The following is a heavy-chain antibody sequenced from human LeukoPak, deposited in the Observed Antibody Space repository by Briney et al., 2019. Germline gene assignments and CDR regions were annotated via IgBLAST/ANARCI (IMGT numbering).Heavy chain of an antibody. D-gene: IGHD6-13*01. V-gene: IGHV4-59*08. CDR2: IYHSGST. Sequence: SETLSLTCAVYGGSFSGYYWSWIRQPPGKGLEWIGYIYHSGSTNYNPSLKSRVTISVDTSKNQFSLKLSSVTAADTAVYYCARHVYLAAADYWGQGTLVTVSS. J-gene: IGHJ4*02. CDR1: GGSFSGYY. CDR3: ARHVYLAAADY.